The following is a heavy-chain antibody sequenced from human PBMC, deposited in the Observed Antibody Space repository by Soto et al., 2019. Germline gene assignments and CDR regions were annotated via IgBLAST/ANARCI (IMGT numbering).Heavy chain of an antibody. CDR2: ISGSGGST. Sequence: EVQLLESGGGLVQPGGSLRLSCAASGFTFSNYAMNWVRQAPGKGLEWVSVISGSGGSTYYADSVKGRFTISRDNSKNTLYQQMNSRRAEDAAVYYCARRSSGWYFDYWGQGTLVTVSS. CDR1: GFTFSNYA. CDR3: ARRSSGWYFDY. J-gene: IGHJ4*02. D-gene: IGHD6-19*01. V-gene: IGHV3-23*01.